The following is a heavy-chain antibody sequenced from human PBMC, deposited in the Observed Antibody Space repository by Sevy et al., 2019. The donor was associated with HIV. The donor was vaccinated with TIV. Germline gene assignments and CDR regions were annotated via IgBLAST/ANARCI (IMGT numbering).Heavy chain of an antibody. D-gene: IGHD3-22*01. CDR3: ARGNSGSFDY. CDR2: IKQDESEK. CDR1: GFSFSSYW. J-gene: IGHJ4*02. V-gene: IGHV3-7*04. Sequence: GGSLRLSCAASGFSFSSYWMHWVRQAPGKGLEWVANIKQDESEKYYLASVKCRFTISRDNAKNSVYLQMNSLRPEDTAIYYCARGNSGSFDYWGQGTLVTVSS.